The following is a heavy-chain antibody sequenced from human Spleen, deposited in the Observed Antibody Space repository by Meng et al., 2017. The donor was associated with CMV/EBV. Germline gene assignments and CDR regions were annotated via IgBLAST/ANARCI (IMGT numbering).Heavy chain of an antibody. Sequence: GESLKISCAASRFTFSSYGMHWVRQAPGKGLEWVGFIRSKAYGGTTEYAASVKGRFTISRDDSKSIAYLQMNSLKTEDTAVYFCTRDDHEGYYDSYGPRVFDYWGQGTLVTVSS. V-gene: IGHV3-49*04. CDR2: IRSKAYGGTT. J-gene: IGHJ4*02. CDR1: RFTFSSYG. D-gene: IGHD3-22*01. CDR3: TRDDHEGYYDSYGPRVFDY.